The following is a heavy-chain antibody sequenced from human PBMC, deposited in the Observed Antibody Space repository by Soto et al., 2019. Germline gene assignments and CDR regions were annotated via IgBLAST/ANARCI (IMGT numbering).Heavy chain of an antibody. D-gene: IGHD3-10*01. CDR3: ANRNDYGSGSYIPFGH. CDR2: ISGSGGST. V-gene: IGHV3-23*01. Sequence: EVQLLESGGGLVQPGGSLRLSCAASGFTFSSYGMSWVRQAPGKGLEWVSSISGSGGSTYYADSVKGRFTISRDNSKNTLYLQMSSLRAEDTAVYYCANRNDYGSGSYIPFGHWGQGTLVTVSS. CDR1: GFTFSSYG. J-gene: IGHJ4*02.